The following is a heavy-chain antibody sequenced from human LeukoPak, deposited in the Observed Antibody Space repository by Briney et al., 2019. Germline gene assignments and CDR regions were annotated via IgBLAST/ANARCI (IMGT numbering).Heavy chain of an antibody. CDR1: GSTFTSYG. D-gene: IGHD3-9*01. V-gene: IGHV1-18*01. CDR3: ARHGEYYDILTGYTFFDY. Sequence: ASVKVSCKASGSTFTSYGISWVRQAPGHGLEWMGWISAYNGNTNYAQKRQGRVTMTTDTSTSTAYMELRSLRSDDTAVYYSARHGEYYDILTGYTFFDYWGQGALVTVSS. J-gene: IGHJ4*02. CDR2: ISAYNGNT.